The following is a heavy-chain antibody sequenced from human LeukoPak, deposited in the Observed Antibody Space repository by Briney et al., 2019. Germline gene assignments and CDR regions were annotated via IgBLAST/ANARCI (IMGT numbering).Heavy chain of an antibody. J-gene: IGHJ4*02. CDR2: IRYDGSNK. D-gene: IGHD3-22*01. Sequence: GGSLRLSCAASGFTFSSYGMHWVRQAPGKGLEWVAFIRYDGSNKYYADSVKGRFTISRDNSKNTLYLQMNSLRAEDTAVYYCAKEYFSNNYYDSSGYGYWGQGTLVTVSS. V-gene: IGHV3-30*02. CDR3: AKEYFSNNYYDSSGYGY. CDR1: GFTFSSYG.